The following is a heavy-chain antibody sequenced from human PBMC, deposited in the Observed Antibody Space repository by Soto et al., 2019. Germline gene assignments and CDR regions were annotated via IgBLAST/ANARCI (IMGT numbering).Heavy chain of an antibody. D-gene: IGHD5-18*01. CDR3: VPGYSYGPLGMLGY. Sequence: GASVKVSCKASGGTFSSYAISWVRQAPGQGLEWMGGIIPIFGTANYAQKFQGRVTITADESTSTAYMELSSLRSEDTAVYYCVPGYSYGPLGMLGYWGQGTRVTVAS. V-gene: IGHV1-69*13. CDR2: IIPIFGTA. J-gene: IGHJ4*02. CDR1: GGTFSSYA.